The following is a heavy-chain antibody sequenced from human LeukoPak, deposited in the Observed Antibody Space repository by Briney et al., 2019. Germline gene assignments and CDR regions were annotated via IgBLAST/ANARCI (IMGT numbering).Heavy chain of an antibody. CDR1: GYTFTSYY. D-gene: IGHD1-7*01. J-gene: IGHJ4*02. Sequence: GASVKVSCKASGYTFTSYYMHWVRQAPGQGLEWMGIINPSGGSTSYAQKFQSRVTMTRDMSTSTVYMELSSLRSEDTAVYYCARVRVTGITSIDYWGQGTLVTVSS. CDR3: ARVRVTGITSIDY. CDR2: INPSGGST. V-gene: IGHV1-46*01.